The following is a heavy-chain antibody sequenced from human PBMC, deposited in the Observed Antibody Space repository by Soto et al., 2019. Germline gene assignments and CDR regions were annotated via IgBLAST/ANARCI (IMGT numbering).Heavy chain of an antibody. CDR2: IYYSGST. D-gene: IGHD2-8*01. Sequence: QVQLQESGPGLVKPSQTLSLTCTVSGGSISSGDYYWSWIRQPPGQGLEWIGHIYYSGSTYYNPSPKSRVTISVDTSKNQCSLKLSCVTAADTAVYYCARSAYCTNGVCHIGYNWFDPWGQGTLVTDSS. CDR1: GGSISSGDYY. CDR3: ARSAYCTNGVCHIGYNWFDP. J-gene: IGHJ5*02. V-gene: IGHV4-30-4*01.